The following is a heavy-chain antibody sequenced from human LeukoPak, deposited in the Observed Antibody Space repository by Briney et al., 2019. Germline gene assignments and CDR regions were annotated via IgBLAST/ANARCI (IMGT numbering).Heavy chain of an antibody. CDR2: IIPIFGTA. D-gene: IGHD3-3*01. J-gene: IGHJ3*02. CDR3: ASSVEWFDAFDI. V-gene: IGHV1-69*01. CDR1: GGTFSSYA. Sequence: SVKVSCNASGGTFSSYAISWVRQAPGQGLEWMGGIIPIFGTANYAQKFQGRVTITADESTSTAYMELSSLRSEDTAVYYCASSVEWFDAFDIWGQGTMVTVSS.